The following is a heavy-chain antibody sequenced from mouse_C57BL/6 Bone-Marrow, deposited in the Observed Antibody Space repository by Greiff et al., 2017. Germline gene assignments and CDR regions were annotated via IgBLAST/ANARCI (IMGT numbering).Heavy chain of an antibody. CDR1: GFTFSSYG. CDR2: ISSGGSYT. Sequence: VESGGDLVKPGGSLKLSCAASGFTFSSYGMSWVRQTPDKRLEWVATISSGGSYTYYPASVKGRFTISRDNAKNTLYLQMSSLKSEDTAMYYCATTVLAGAMDYWGQGTSVTVSS. D-gene: IGHD4-1*01. J-gene: IGHJ4*01. V-gene: IGHV5-6*01. CDR3: ATTVLAGAMDY.